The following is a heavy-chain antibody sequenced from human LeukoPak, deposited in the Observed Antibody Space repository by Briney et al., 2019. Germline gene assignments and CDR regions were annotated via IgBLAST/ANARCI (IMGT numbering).Heavy chain of an antibody. CDR1: GGSLRGYY. Sequence: SETLSLTRAVYGGSLRGYYWSGIRQPPAKGLEWSGEINHSGSTNYNPSLSSRVPISQDTSKNQISLKLRPVTAGDTAVDYLSREGVAATLDYWGQGTLVTVSS. V-gene: IGHV4-34*01. CDR3: SREGVAATLDY. D-gene: IGHD2-15*01. J-gene: IGHJ4*02. CDR2: INHSGST.